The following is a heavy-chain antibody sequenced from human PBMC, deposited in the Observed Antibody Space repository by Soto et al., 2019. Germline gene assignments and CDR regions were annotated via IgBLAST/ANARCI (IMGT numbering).Heavy chain of an antibody. CDR1: GYTPTELS. J-gene: IGHJ5*02. D-gene: IGHD3-3*01. CDR2: FDPEDGET. Sequence: ASVKVSCKVSGYTPTELSMHWVRQAPGKGLEWMGGFDPEDGETIYAQKFQGRVTMAEDTSTDTAYMELSSLRSEDTAVYYCAAQLYFSAPGLWWFDPWGQGTLVTVSS. CDR3: AAQLYFSAPGLWWFDP. V-gene: IGHV1-24*01.